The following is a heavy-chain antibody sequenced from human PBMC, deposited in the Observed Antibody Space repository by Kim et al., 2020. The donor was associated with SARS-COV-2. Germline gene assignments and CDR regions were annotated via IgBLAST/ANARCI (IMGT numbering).Heavy chain of an antibody. D-gene: IGHD5-12*01. CDR2: IWYDGSNK. Sequence: GGSLRLSCAASGFTFSSYGMHWVRQAPGKGLEWVAVIWYDGSNKYYADSVKGRFTISRDNSKNTLYLQMNSLRAEDTAVYYCARDFLNGKNSGYDSVRTAGSDYWGQGTLVTVSS. J-gene: IGHJ4*02. V-gene: IGHV3-33*01. CDR3: ARDFLNGKNSGYDSVRTAGSDY. CDR1: GFTFSSYG.